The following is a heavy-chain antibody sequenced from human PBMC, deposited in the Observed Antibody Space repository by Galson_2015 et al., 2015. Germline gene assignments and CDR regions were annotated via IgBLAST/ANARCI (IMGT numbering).Heavy chain of an antibody. CDR2: IYPGDSDT. V-gene: IGHV5-51*03. CDR1: GYSFPRYW. CDR3: ARPLGAYYFDY. J-gene: IGHJ4*02. D-gene: IGHD4/OR15-4a*01. Sequence: QSGAEVTKPGESLQISCKGSGYSFPRYWIGWVRQMPGKGLEWMGIIYPGDSDTRCSSSFQGQVTISADKSISTAYLQWSSLKASDTAMYYRARPLGAYYFDYGGQGTRVTVSS.